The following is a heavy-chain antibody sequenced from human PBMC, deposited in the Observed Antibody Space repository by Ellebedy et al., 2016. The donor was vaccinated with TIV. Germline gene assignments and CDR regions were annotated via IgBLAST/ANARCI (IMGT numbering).Heavy chain of an antibody. D-gene: IGHD6-13*01. CDR2: MNPNSGNT. J-gene: IGHJ5*02. Sequence: ASVKVSXKASRYTFTSYDINWVRQATGQGLEWMGWMNPNSGNTGYAQKFQGRVTMTRNTSISTAYMELSSLRSEDTAVYYCARGGYSSSWYSEFDPWGQGTLVTVSS. V-gene: IGHV1-8*01. CDR1: RYTFTSYD. CDR3: ARGGYSSSWYSEFDP.